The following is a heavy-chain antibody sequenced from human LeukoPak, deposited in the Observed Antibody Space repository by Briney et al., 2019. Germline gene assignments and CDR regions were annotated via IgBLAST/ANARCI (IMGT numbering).Heavy chain of an antibody. V-gene: IGHV3-48*03. CDR1: GFTFSNYE. J-gene: IGHJ3*02. CDR3: ARDRDGSYYYDAFDI. Sequence: GGSLRLSCVASGFTFSNYEMNWVRQAPGKGLEWLSYISNSGRSIYYAGSVKGRFTISRDNAKNSLSLQMNSLRAEVTAVYYCARDRDGSYYYDAFDIWGQGTMVTVSA. D-gene: IGHD1-26*01. CDR2: ISNSGRSI.